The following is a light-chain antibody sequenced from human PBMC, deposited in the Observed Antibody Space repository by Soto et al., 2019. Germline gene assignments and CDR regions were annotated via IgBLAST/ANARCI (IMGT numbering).Light chain of an antibody. CDR2: EVS. CDR1: SSDVGADNY. CDR3: SSYTNNFHVV. Sequence: QSVLTQPASVSGSPGQSITISCAGTSSDVGADNYVSWYQQHPDKAPKLIISEVSDRPSGVSNRFSGSKSGNTASLTISGLQADDEANYYCSSYTNNFHVVFGGGTKLTVL. V-gene: IGLV2-14*01. J-gene: IGLJ2*01.